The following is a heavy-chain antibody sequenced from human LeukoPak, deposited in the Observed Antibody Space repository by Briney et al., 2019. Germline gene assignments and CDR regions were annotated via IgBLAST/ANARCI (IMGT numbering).Heavy chain of an antibody. CDR3: ATKGGGSSGYLNAFDI. J-gene: IGHJ3*02. CDR1: GYSFTNYW. V-gene: IGHV5-51*01. D-gene: IGHD3-22*01. CDR2: IYPGDSDT. Sequence: GESLKISFKGSGYSFTNYWIAWVRQMPGKGLEWMGNIYPGDSDTRYSPSFQGQVTISADKSISTAYLQWSSLKASDTAMYYCATKGGGSSGYLNAFDIWGQGTMVTVSS.